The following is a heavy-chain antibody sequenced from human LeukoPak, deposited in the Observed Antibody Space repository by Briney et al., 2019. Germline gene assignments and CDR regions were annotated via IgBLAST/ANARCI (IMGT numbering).Heavy chain of an antibody. Sequence: PGGSLRLSCAASGFTFSSYGMHWVRQAPGKGLEWVAVIWYDGSNKYYADSVKGRFTISRDNSKNTLYLQLNSLRAEDTAVYYCAKVIVRMAVANDYWGQGTLVTVSS. V-gene: IGHV3-33*06. CDR1: GFTFSSYG. J-gene: IGHJ4*02. D-gene: IGHD2-8*01. CDR3: AKVIVRMAVANDY. CDR2: IWYDGSNK.